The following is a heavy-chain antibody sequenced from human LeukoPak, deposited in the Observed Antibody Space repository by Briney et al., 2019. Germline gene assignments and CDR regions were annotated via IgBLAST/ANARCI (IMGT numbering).Heavy chain of an antibody. D-gene: IGHD6-13*01. CDR1: GFTVSSNY. J-gene: IGHJ3*02. V-gene: IGHV3-53*04. Sequence: GGSLRLSCAASGFTVSSNYMSWVRQAPGKGLEWVSVIYPGGSTYYADSVKGRFTISRHNSENTLDLQMNSLRVGDTAVYFCARGPWAAAGGSIDGLDIWGQGTMVTVSS. CDR3: ARGPWAAAGGSIDGLDI. CDR2: IYPGGST.